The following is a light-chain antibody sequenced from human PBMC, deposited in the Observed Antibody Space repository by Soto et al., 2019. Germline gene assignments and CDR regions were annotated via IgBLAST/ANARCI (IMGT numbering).Light chain of an antibody. V-gene: IGLV2-14*01. Sequence: QSVLTQPASVSGSPGQSITISCTGTSSDVGGYNYVSWYQHHPGKAPRLMIYDVSNRPSGVSDRFSGSKSGNTASLTISGLLAEDEADYYCCSYTSSSTYVFGTGTKVTVL. J-gene: IGLJ1*01. CDR3: CSYTSSSTYV. CDR2: DVS. CDR1: SSDVGGYNY.